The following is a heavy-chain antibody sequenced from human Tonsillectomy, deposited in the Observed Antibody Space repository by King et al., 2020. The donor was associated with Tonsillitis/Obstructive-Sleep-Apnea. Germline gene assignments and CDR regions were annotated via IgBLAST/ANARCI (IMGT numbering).Heavy chain of an antibody. CDR1: GFTFSTYA. Sequence: VQLVESGGGLVQPGGSLRLSCAVSGFTFSTYAMSWVRQAPGKGLEWVSTITASGGSAEYADSVKGRFTISRDNSKNTLYLQMNSLRAEDTAVYYCAKGLSCGWENYGMDVWGQGTTVTVSS. J-gene: IGHJ6*02. D-gene: IGHD5-12*01. V-gene: IGHV3-23*04. CDR2: ITASGGSA. CDR3: AKGLSCGWENYGMDV.